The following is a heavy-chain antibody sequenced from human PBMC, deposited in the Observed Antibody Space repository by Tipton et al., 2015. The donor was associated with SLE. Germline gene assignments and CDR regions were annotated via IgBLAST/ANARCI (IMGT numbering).Heavy chain of an antibody. CDR2: IYYSGNT. J-gene: IGHJ4*02. Sequence: TLSLTCTVSGGSISSSSYYWGWIRQPPGKGLEWIGSIYYSGNTYYNPSLKSRVTISVDTSKNQFSLNLSSVTAADTVVYYCARVGMVGPAVISSGVDFWCQGTLVTVSS. CDR3: ARVGMVGPAVISSGVDF. CDR1: GGSISSSSYY. V-gene: IGHV4-39*07. D-gene: IGHD3/OR15-3a*01.